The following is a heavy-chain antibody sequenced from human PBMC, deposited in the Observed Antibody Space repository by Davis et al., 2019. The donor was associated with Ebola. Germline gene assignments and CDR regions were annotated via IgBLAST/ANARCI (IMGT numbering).Heavy chain of an antibody. J-gene: IGHJ4*02. D-gene: IGHD5-24*01. Sequence: SETLSLTCSVSGGSISSSGYYWGWIRQPPGKGLEWIGTIYYSGSTYYNPSLKSRVTISSDTSKNQFSLKLTSVTAADTAVYYCARGRDGYNFGFDYWGQGTLVTVSS. CDR2: IYYSGST. V-gene: IGHV4-39*07. CDR3: ARGRDGYNFGFDY. CDR1: GGSISSSGYY.